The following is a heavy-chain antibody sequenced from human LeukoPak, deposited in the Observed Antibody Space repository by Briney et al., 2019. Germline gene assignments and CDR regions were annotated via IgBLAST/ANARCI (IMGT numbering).Heavy chain of an antibody. CDR3: AKEVYCSSTSCYLYCFDY. CDR2: ISGSGGST. D-gene: IGHD2-2*01. V-gene: IGHV3-23*01. CDR1: GFTFSSYA. J-gene: IGHJ4*02. Sequence: GGSLRLSCAASGFTFSSYAMSWVRQAPGKGLEWVSAISGSGGSTYYADSVKGRFTISRDNSKNTLYLQMNSLRAEDTAVYYCAKEVYCSSTSCYLYCFDYWGQGTLVTVSS.